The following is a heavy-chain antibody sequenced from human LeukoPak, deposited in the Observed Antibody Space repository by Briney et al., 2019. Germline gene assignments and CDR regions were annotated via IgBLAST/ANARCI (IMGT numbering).Heavy chain of an antibody. CDR1: GFTFTNAW. CDR3: ARGGYSSSWLYAFDI. D-gene: IGHD6-13*01. Sequence: PGGSLRLSCAASGFTFTNAWMSWVRQAPGKGLEWVSSITGSSSYMYYADSVKGRFTISRDNAKNSLYLQMNSLRAEDTALYYCARGGYSSSWLYAFDIWGQGTMVTVSS. CDR2: ITGSSSYM. J-gene: IGHJ3*02. V-gene: IGHV3-21*01.